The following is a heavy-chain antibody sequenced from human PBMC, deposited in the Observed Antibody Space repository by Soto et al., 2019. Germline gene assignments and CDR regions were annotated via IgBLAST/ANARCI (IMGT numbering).Heavy chain of an antibody. Sequence: GGSLRLSCAASGFTFSSYAMSWVRQAPGKGLEWVSAISGSGGSTYYADSVKCRFTISRDNSKNTLYLQMNSLRAEDTAVDYCALAGTPVAARPYYSYSGMDVWGQVTTVTACS. V-gene: IGHV3-23*01. J-gene: IGHJ6*02. CDR2: ISGSGGST. CDR1: GFTFSSYA. CDR3: ALAGTPVAARPYYSYSGMDV. D-gene: IGHD6-6*01.